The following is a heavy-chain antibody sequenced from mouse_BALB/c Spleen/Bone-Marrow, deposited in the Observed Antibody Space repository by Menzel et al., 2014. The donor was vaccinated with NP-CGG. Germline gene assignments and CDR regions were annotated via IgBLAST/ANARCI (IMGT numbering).Heavy chain of an antibody. Sequence: EVMLVESGAELVKPGASVKLSCTASGFNIKDTYMHWVKQRPEQDLEWIGRIDPANGNTKYDPKFQGKATITADTSSNTAYLQLSSLTSEDTAVYYCARGGNYFYYWGQGTTLTVSS. V-gene: IGHV14-3*02. CDR2: IDPANGNT. CDR1: GFNIKDTY. J-gene: IGHJ2*01. CDR3: ARGGNYFYY.